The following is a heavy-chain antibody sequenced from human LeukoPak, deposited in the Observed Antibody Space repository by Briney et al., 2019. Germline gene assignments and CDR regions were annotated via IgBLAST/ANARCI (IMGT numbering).Heavy chain of an antibody. V-gene: IGHV3-7*01. J-gene: IGHJ4*02. Sequence: QPGGSLGLSCAASGFTFSSYWMTWVRQAPGKGLEWVASIKHDGSEKYYVDSVKGRFTISRDNAKNSLYLQMNSLRAEDTAVYNCARELSSGWYYIDYWGQGTLVTVPS. CDR3: ARELSSGWYYIDY. CDR1: GFTFSSYW. CDR2: IKHDGSEK. D-gene: IGHD6-19*01.